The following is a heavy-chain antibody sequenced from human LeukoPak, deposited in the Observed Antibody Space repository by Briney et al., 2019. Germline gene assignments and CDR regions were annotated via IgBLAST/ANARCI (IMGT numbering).Heavy chain of an antibody. CDR1: GGSISSSSYY. J-gene: IGHJ4*02. V-gene: IGHV4-39*01. CDR2: IYYSGST. CDR3: ARKRYGSGSYYLDY. Sequence: SETLSLTCTVSGGSISSSSYYWGWIRQPPGKGLEWIGGIYYSGSTYYNPSLKSRVTISVDTSKNQFSLKLSSVTAADTAVYYCARKRYGSGSYYLDYWGQGTLVTVSS. D-gene: IGHD3-10*01.